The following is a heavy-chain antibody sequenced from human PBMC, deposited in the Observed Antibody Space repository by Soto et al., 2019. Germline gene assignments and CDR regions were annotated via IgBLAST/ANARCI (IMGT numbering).Heavy chain of an antibody. Sequence: SETLSLTCTVSGDSISSSNSHWGWTRQPPGKGLEYIGSVYYGGAIFYSGNIYYNPSLKSRVTISVDTSKNQFSLRLTSVTAADTGVYYCVRYDRINMKPYSPEGFHIWGQGTMVTVSS. CDR1: GDSISSSNSH. D-gene: IGHD3-3*02. V-gene: IGHV4-39*01. CDR3: VRYDRINMKPYSPEGFHI. J-gene: IGHJ3*02. CDR2: VYYGGAIFYSGNI.